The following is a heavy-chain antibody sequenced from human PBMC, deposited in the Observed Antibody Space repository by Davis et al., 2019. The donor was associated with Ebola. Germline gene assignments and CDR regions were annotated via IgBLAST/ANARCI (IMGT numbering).Heavy chain of an antibody. CDR2: TYYTSKWHN. CDR1: GDRVSGKSGA. V-gene: IGHV6-1*01. Sequence: PSETLSLTSAILGDRVSGKSGAWNWIRQSPSRGLEWLGWTYYTSKWHNDYGESVKSRISINPDTSKNQLSLQLNSVTPKDAAVYYCVRGWGRSGLDVWGQGTTVTVSS. J-gene: IGHJ6*02. D-gene: IGHD3-16*01. CDR3: VRGWGRSGLDV.